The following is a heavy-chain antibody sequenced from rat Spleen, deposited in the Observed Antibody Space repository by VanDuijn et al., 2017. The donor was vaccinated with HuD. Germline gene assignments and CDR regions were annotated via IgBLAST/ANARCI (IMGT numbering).Heavy chain of an antibody. D-gene: IGHD1-12*02. CDR1: GFTFSDYY. V-gene: IGHV5-31*01. CDR2: ITNTGGST. CDR3: TRDYYDGTYYWYFDF. Sequence: EVQLAESDGGLVQPGRSLKLSCAASGFTFSDYYMAWVRQAPGKGLEWVASITNTGGSTYYPDSVKGRFTISRDNAKSTLYLQMNSLRSEDTATYYCTRDYYDGTYYWYFDFWGPGTMVTVSS. J-gene: IGHJ1*01.